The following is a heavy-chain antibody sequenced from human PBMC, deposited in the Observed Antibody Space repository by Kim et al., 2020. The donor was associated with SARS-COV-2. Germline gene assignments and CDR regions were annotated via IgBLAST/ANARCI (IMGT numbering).Heavy chain of an antibody. D-gene: IGHD3-10*01. J-gene: IGHJ4*02. Sequence: YVDPVKGRFTSSRDNAKNSLYLQMSSLRTEDTAIYYCAALDSVQVPGGIWGQGTLVTVSS. CDR3: AALDSVQVPGGI. V-gene: IGHV3-7*01.